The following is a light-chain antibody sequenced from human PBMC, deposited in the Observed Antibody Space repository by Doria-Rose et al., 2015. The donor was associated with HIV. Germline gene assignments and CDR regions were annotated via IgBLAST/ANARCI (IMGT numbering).Light chain of an antibody. J-gene: IGKJ3*01. CDR1: QSLLYTSKNY. CDR2: WSS. CDR3: QQYYDTPS. Sequence: EIVMTQSPESLGMSLGERATLNCKSNQSLLYTSKNYLAWNQQKPGQPPKLLIYWSSTRQSGVPARFSGSGSGTDFTPTISSLEAEDVAVYYCQQYYDTPSFGPGTTVDIK. V-gene: IGKV4-1*01.